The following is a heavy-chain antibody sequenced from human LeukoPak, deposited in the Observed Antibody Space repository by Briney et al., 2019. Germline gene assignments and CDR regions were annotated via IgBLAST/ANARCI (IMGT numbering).Heavy chain of an antibody. D-gene: IGHD3-10*01. CDR3: ARNKYYYGSGNYGVPNWFDP. CDR1: GGSFSGYY. V-gene: IGHV4-34*01. J-gene: IGHJ5*02. Sequence: SETLSLTCAIYGGSFSGYYWSWIRQPPGKGLEWIGEINHSGSTNYNPSLKSRVTISVDTSKNQFSLKLNSVTAADTAVYYCARNKYYYGSGNYGVPNWFDPWGQGTLVTVSS. CDR2: INHSGST.